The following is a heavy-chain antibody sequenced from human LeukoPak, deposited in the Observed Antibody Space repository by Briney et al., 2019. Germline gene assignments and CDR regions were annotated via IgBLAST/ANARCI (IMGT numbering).Heavy chain of an antibody. Sequence: GASVKVSCTASGYTFTNYGISWVRQAPGQGLEWMGWISAYNGNTNYAQKLQGRVTMTTDTSTSTAYMELRSLRSDDTAVYYCARGIEYSSSWYYFDYWGQGTLVTVSS. CDR1: GYTFTNYG. D-gene: IGHD6-13*01. CDR3: ARGIEYSSSWYYFDY. CDR2: ISAYNGNT. V-gene: IGHV1-18*01. J-gene: IGHJ4*02.